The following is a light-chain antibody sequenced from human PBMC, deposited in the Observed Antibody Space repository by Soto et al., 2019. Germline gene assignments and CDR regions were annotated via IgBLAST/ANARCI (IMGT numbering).Light chain of an antibody. CDR1: RAINNY. Sequence: IPMTQSPSSLSASVGDRVTLTCRTSRAINNYVTWYQHHPGRVPKLLISSASILQAGFPSRFSAGGSGTHFALTINNLQPEDVATYYCQQSYSTPPNFGQGTKLEI. V-gene: IGKV1-39*01. J-gene: IGKJ2*01. CDR3: QQSYSTPPN. CDR2: SAS.